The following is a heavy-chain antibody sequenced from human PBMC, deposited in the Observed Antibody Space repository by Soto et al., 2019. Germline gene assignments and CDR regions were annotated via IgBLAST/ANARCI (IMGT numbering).Heavy chain of an antibody. CDR1: GGTFSSYT. CDR2: IIPILGIA. D-gene: IGHD1-26*01. Sequence: QVQLVQSGAEVKKPGSSVKVSCKASGGTFSSYTISWVRQAPGQGLEWMGRIIPILGIANYAQKFQGRVTITADKSTSTAYMELSSLRSEDTAVYYCARDQASYPIEYYFDYWGQGTLVTVSS. V-gene: IGHV1-69*08. CDR3: ARDQASYPIEYYFDY. J-gene: IGHJ4*02.